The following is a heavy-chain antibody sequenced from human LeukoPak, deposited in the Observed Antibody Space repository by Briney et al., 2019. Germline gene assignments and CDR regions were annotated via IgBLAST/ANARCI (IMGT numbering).Heavy chain of an antibody. Sequence: GGAVRLSCAASGFTISSYWMHWVRQAPGKGLVWVSGIKSDGITTYYADSVKGRFTISRDTYKNTLYLQMSSLRAEDTAGYYCASELGAGYWGQGTLVTVSS. CDR1: GFTISSYW. J-gene: IGHJ4*02. CDR2: IKSDGITT. V-gene: IGHV3-74*01. D-gene: IGHD1-26*01. CDR3: ASELGAGY.